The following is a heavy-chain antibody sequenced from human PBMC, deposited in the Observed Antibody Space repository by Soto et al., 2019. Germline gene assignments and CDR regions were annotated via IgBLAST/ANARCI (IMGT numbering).Heavy chain of an antibody. J-gene: IGHJ4*02. CDR2: TRNKANSYTT. Sequence: GGSLRLSCAASGFTFSDHYMDWVRQAPGKGLEWVGRTRNKANSYTTEYAASVKGRFTISRDDSKNSLYLQMNSLKTEDTAVYYCASGYGAYGPLDYWGQGTLVTVSS. CDR1: GFTFSDHY. V-gene: IGHV3-72*01. D-gene: IGHD4-17*01. CDR3: ASGYGAYGPLDY.